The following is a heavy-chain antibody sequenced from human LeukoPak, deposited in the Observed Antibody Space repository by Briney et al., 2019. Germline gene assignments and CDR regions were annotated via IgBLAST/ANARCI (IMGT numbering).Heavy chain of an antibody. CDR1: GFTFSSYA. V-gene: IGHV3-30-3*01. J-gene: IGHJ3*02. D-gene: IGHD1-1*01. CDR3: ARETGSAFDI. Sequence: RGSLRLSCAASGFTFSSYAMHWVRQAPGKGLEWVAVISYDGSNKYYADSVKGRFTISRDNSKNTLYLQMNSLRAEDTAVYYCARETGSAFDIWGQGTMVTVSS. CDR2: ISYDGSNK.